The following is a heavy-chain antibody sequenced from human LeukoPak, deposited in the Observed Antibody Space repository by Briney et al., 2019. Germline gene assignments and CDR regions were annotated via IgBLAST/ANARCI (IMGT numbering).Heavy chain of an antibody. CDR1: GFTFSSYG. CDR2: IRYDGSNK. V-gene: IGHV3-30*02. J-gene: IGHJ4*02. Sequence: GGSLRLSCAASGFTFSSYGMHWVRQAPGKGLEWVAFIRYDGSNKYYADSVKGRFTISRDNSKNTLYLQMNSLRAEDTAVYYCAKEAAGEWLVPRYSVDYWGQGTLVTVSS. D-gene: IGHD6-19*01. CDR3: AKEAAGEWLVPRYSVDY.